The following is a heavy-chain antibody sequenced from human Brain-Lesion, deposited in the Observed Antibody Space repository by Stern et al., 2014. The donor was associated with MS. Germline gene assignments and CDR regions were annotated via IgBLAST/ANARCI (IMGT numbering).Heavy chain of an antibody. J-gene: IGHJ6*02. V-gene: IGHV1-2*02. Sequence: QVQLVQSGAEVKKPGASVKVSCKPSGYIFTGYYIHWVRQAPGQVLEWMAWINPNTGGTKYAQKFQGRVTMSRDTSISTAYVELSSLTSDDTAVYYCARDQRGITIFGVVTDYYYLGMDVWGQGTTVTVSS. CDR1: GYIFTGYY. D-gene: IGHD3-3*01. CDR3: ARDQRGITIFGVVTDYYYLGMDV. CDR2: INPNTGGT.